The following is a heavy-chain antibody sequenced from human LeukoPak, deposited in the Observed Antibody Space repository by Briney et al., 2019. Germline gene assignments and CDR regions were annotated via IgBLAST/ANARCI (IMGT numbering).Heavy chain of an antibody. CDR2: INHSGGT. D-gene: IGHD6-13*01. J-gene: IGHJ5*02. CDR3: ARGKSGSSWTRWFDP. V-gene: IGHV4-34*01. CDR1: GGSFSGYY. Sequence: SETLSLTCAVYGGSFSGYYWSCIRHPPGKGLEWIGEINHSGGTNYNPPPKSRVTISVDTSKHQYALMLSSVTAADTAVYYCARGKSGSSWTRWFDPWGQGTLVTVSS.